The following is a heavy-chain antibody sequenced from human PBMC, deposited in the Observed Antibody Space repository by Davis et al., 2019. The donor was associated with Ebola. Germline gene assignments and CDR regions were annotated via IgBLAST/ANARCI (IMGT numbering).Heavy chain of an antibody. J-gene: IGHJ4*02. D-gene: IGHD5-12*01. CDR3: ARSERGDSGYDLCDY. Sequence: AASVKVSCKASGYTFTSYAMHWVRQAPGQRLEWMGWINAGNGNTKYSQKFQGRVTITRDTSASTAYMELSSLRSDDTAVYYCARSERGDSGYDLCDYWGQGTLVTVSS. CDR1: GYTFTSYA. CDR2: INAGNGNT. V-gene: IGHV1-3*01.